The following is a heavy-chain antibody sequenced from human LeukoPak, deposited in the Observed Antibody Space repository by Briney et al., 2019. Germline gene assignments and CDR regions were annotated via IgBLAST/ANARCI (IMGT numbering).Heavy chain of an antibody. V-gene: IGHV1-18*01. Sequence: EASVKVSCKASGYTFTSYGISWVRQAPGQGLEWMGWISAYNGNTNYAQKLQGRVTMTTDPSTSTAYMELRSLRSGDTAVYYCARDVSGGYSYGVFDYWGQGTLVTVSS. CDR3: ARDVSGGYSYGVFDY. CDR1: GYTFTSYG. CDR2: ISAYNGNT. D-gene: IGHD5-18*01. J-gene: IGHJ4*02.